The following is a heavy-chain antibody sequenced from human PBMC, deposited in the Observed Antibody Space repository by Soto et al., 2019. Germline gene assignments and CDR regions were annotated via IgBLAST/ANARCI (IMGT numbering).Heavy chain of an antibody. Sequence: SVKVSCKASGGTFSSYAISWVRQAPGQGLEWMGGIIPIFGTANYAQKFQGRVTITADESTSTAYMELSSLRSEDTAVYYCASPYDSSTMLDYWGQGTLVSVSS. D-gene: IGHD3-22*01. J-gene: IGHJ4*02. V-gene: IGHV1-69*13. CDR3: ASPYDSSTMLDY. CDR2: IIPIFGTA. CDR1: GGTFSSYA.